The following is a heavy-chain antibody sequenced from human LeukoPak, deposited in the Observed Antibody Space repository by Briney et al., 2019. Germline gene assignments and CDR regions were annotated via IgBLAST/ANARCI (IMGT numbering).Heavy chain of an antibody. Sequence: GGSLRLSCAASGFTFSSYGMHWVRQAPGKGLEWVAVISYDGSNKYYADSVKGRFTISRDNSKNTLYLQMNSLRAEDTAVYYCATDGKLGYYDTSGFFPDYWGQGTLVTVSS. J-gene: IGHJ4*02. CDR2: ISYDGSNK. V-gene: IGHV3-30*03. D-gene: IGHD3-22*01. CDR3: ATDGKLGYYDTSGFFPDY. CDR1: GFTFSSYG.